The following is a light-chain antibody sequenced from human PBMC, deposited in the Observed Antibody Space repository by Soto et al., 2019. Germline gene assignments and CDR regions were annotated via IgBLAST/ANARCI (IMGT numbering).Light chain of an antibody. CDR3: LLYYGAAVV. CDR2: STT. V-gene: IGLV7-43*01. CDR1: TGPVTSDYY. Sequence: QAVVTQEPSLTVSPGGTVTLTCASSTGPVTSDYYPNWLQQKPGQAPRALIYSTTKKHSWTPARFSGSLLGGKAALTLSGVQPEDDADYHCLLYYGAAVVFGGGTKLNVL. J-gene: IGLJ2*01.